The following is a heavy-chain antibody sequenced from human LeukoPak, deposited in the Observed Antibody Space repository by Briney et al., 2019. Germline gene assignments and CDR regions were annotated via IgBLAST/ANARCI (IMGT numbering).Heavy chain of an antibody. D-gene: IGHD3-22*01. J-gene: IGHJ4*02. V-gene: IGHV4-39*01. Sequence: SETLSLTCTVSGGSISSSSYYWGWIRQPPGKGLVWIGSIYYSGNTYYNLSLKSRVTISVDTSKNQFSLKLSSVTAADTAVYYCASHYDSSGYYALDYWGQGTLVSVSS. CDR3: ASHYDSSGYYALDY. CDR1: GGSISSSSYY. CDR2: IYYSGNT.